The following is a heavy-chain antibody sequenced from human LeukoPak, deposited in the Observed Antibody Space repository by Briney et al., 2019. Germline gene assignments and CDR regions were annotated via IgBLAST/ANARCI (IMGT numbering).Heavy chain of an antibody. Sequence: GGSLRLSCAASGFTFNSYCMNWVRQAPGKGLEWVSNIRQNRSYKYYADSVKGRFTISRDNAKNSLYLQMNSLRAEDTAVYYCVREVVTYYYYYMVVWGKGTTVTVSS. V-gene: IGHV3-7*01. CDR1: GFTFNSYC. J-gene: IGHJ6*03. CDR3: VREVVTYYYYYMVV. D-gene: IGHD4-23*01. CDR2: IRQNRSYK.